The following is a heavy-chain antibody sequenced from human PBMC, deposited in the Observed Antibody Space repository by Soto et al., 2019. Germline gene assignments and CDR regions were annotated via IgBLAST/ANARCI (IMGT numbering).Heavy chain of an antibody. D-gene: IGHD1-7*01. Sequence: GGSLRLSCAASGFTFSSYAMSWVRQAPGKGLEWVSAISGSGGSTYYADSVKGRFTISRDNSKNTLYLQMDSLRAEDTAVYYCAKDSFPGTTSTEIDYWGQGTLVTV. CDR1: GFTFSSYA. J-gene: IGHJ4*02. CDR3: AKDSFPGTTSTEIDY. V-gene: IGHV3-23*01. CDR2: ISGSGGST.